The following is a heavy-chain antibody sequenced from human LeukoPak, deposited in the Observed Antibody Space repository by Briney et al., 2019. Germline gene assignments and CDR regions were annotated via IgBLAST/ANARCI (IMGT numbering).Heavy chain of an antibody. D-gene: IGHD6-19*01. J-gene: IGHJ4*02. CDR1: GYTFTNYG. V-gene: IGHV1-18*01. CDR2: ISAHDGTR. CDR3: ARRSTLYSSGRFYFDY. Sequence: ASVKVSCKASGYTFTNYGITWVRQAPGQGLEWMGWISAHDGTRNYALKHEDRVTMTTDTSTSTAYMELRGLRSDDTAVYYCARRSTLYSSGRFYFDYWGQGTLVTVSS.